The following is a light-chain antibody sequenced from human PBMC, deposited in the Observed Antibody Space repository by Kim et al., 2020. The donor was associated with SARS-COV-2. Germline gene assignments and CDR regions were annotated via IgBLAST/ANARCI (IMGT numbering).Light chain of an antibody. CDR2: GKN. J-gene: IGLJ3*02. V-gene: IGLV3-19*01. Sequence: SVALGQTVRITCQGDRLRFYYASWYQQKPGQAPMLVMYGKNNRSSGIPDRFSGSSSGSTASLTITGSQAEDEPDYYCDSRDNSANRFAGGPQLTFL. CDR3: DSRDNSANR. CDR1: RLRFYY.